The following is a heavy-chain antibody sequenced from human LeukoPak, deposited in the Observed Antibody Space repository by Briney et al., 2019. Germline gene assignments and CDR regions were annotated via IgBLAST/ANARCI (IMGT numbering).Heavy chain of an antibody. V-gene: IGHV1-2*02. CDR1: GYTFTGYY. Sequence: ASVKVSCKASGYTFTGYYIHWLRQAPGQGLEWMGFINPNSGGTNYAQKFQGRVTMTRDTSISTAYMELSSLTSDDTAVYYCARDLEGYHYGSGNYPQWGQGTLNTVSS. CDR3: ARDLEGYHYGSGNYPQ. J-gene: IGHJ4*02. D-gene: IGHD3-10*01. CDR2: INPNSGGT.